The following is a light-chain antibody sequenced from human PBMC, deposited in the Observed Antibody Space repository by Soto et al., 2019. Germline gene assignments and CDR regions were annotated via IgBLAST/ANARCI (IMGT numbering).Light chain of an antibody. Sequence: EIVLTQSPAPLSVSAGGTVTLSCRASQSIRTNLAWYQQIPGQAPRLLIYGASSRATGIPDRFSGSGSGTDFTLTISRLEPEDFAVYYCQQYGSSPRTFGQGTKVDIK. CDR1: QSIRTN. V-gene: IGKV3-20*01. J-gene: IGKJ1*01. CDR3: QQYGSSPRT. CDR2: GAS.